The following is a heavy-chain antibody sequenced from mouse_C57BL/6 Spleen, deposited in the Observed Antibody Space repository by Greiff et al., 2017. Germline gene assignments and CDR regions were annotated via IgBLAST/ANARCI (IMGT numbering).Heavy chain of an antibody. J-gene: IGHJ2*01. Sequence: VKLVESGPGLVAPSQSLSITCTVSGFSLTSYAISWVRQPPGKGLEWLGVIWTGGGTNYNSALKSRLSISKDNSKSQVFLKMNSLQTDDTARYYCARNEDYYRGYFDYWGQGTTLTVSS. CDR2: IWTGGGT. D-gene: IGHD2-14*01. V-gene: IGHV2-9-1*01. CDR1: GFSLTSYA. CDR3: ARNEDYYRGYFDY.